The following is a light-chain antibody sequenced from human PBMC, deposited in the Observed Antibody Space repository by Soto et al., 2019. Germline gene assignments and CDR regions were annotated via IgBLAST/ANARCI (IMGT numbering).Light chain of an antibody. J-gene: IGLJ3*02. CDR1: NVGSKS. CDR2: SDS. V-gene: IGLV3-21*04. CDR3: QVWDSGSDHVV. Sequence: SYELTQPPSVSVAPGKTARITCGGNNVGSKSVHWYQQKPGQAPVLVIYSDSDRPSAIPERFSGSNSGNTATLTINRVEAGDGADYYCQVWDSGSDHVVFGGGTKLTVL.